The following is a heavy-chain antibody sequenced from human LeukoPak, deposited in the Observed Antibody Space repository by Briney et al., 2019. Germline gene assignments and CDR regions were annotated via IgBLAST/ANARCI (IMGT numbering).Heavy chain of an antibody. J-gene: IGHJ4*02. CDR3: AKGPIAVAGFYYFDY. Sequence: GGSLRLSCAASGFTFSSYAMHWVRQAPGKGLEWVSGISWNSGSIDYADSVKGRFTISRDNAKNSLYLQMNSLRAEDTALYYCAKGPIAVAGFYYFDYWGQGTLVTVSS. CDR2: ISWNSGSI. CDR1: GFTFSSYA. V-gene: IGHV3-9*01. D-gene: IGHD6-19*01.